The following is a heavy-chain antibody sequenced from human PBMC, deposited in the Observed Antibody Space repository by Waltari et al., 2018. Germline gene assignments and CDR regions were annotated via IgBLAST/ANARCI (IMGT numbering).Heavy chain of an antibody. CDR2: IRLSGGST. CDR1: GFTFSSYA. Sequence: EVQLLESGGGLVQPGGSLRLSCAASGFTFSSYAMSWVRQAPGKGLEWVSAIRLSGGSTYYADSVKGRFTISRDKSKNTLYRQMNSLRAEDTAVYYCAKVSYGDYVFDYWGQGTLVTVSS. J-gene: IGHJ4*02. V-gene: IGHV3-23*01. CDR3: AKVSYGDYVFDY. D-gene: IGHD4-17*01.